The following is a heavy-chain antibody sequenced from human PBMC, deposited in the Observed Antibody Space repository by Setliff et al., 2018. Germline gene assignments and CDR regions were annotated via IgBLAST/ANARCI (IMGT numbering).Heavy chain of an antibody. CDR1: GFTFTDYG. Sequence: GASVKVSCKSSGFTFTDYGVSWVRQAPGQGLEWVGWISPYTGKTYLAPKFQDRVTLTADTSTTTAYLQLTNLRSDDTAIYFCSRLVRFCTRTSCQRLSGDEYWGQGTVVTVSS. CDR3: SRLVRFCTRTSCQRLSGDEY. J-gene: IGHJ4*02. CDR2: ISPYTGKT. D-gene: IGHD2-2*01. V-gene: IGHV1-18*01.